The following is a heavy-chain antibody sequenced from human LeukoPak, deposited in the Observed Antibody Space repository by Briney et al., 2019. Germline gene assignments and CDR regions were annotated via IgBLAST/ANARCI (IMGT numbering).Heavy chain of an antibody. J-gene: IGHJ4*02. V-gene: IGHV4-38-2*02. D-gene: IGHD1-1*01. CDR3: ARDYADHGTSIDY. CDR2: IYHSGTA. CDR1: GSSIGSGSY. Sequence: SETLSLTCTVSGSSIGSGSYWAWIRQLPGKRLEWIGNIYHSGTAYYNPSLKSRVTISVDKSKNQFSLQLTSVTAADTAVYFCARDYADHGTSIDYWGQGTLVTVSS.